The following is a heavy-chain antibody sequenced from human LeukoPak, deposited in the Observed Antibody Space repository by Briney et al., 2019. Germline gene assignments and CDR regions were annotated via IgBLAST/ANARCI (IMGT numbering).Heavy chain of an antibody. V-gene: IGHV1-2*02. CDR1: GYTFTGYY. Sequence: ASVTVSCKASGYTFTGYYMHWVRQAPGQGLEWMGWINPNSGGTNYAQKFQGRVTMTRDTSISTAYMELSRLRSDDTAVYYCARGSPMITFGGVIVLFYYWGQGTLVTVSS. CDR3: ARGSPMITFGGVIVLFYY. J-gene: IGHJ4*02. CDR2: INPNSGGT. D-gene: IGHD3-16*02.